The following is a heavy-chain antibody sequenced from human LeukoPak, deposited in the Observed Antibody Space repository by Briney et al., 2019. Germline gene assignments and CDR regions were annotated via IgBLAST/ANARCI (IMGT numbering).Heavy chain of an antibody. CDR3: ARNSGTVVTAGPYAFDI. V-gene: IGHV4-61*01. Sequence: PSETLSLTCSVSGGSVSSGRVYWTWLRQPPGKGLEWIGYIYYSGSTNYNPSLNSRVSISVDTSKTQFSLKLSSVTAADTAVYYCARNSGTVVTAGPYAFDIWGQGTMVTVSS. J-gene: IGHJ3*02. CDR1: GGSVSSGRVY. D-gene: IGHD2-21*02. CDR2: IYYSGST.